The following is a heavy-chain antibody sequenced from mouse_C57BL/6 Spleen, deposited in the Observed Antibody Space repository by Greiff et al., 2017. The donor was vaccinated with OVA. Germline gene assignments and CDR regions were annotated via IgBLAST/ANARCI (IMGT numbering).Heavy chain of an antibody. J-gene: IGHJ4*01. CDR3: TRDHGYNAMDY. CDR1: GFTFSSYA. CDR2: ISSGGDSI. Sequence: EVKLVESGEGLVKPGGSLKLSCAASGFTFSSYAMSWVRQTPEKRLEWVAYISSGGDSIYYADTVKGRFTISRDNARNTLYLQMSSLKSEDTAMYYCTRDHGYNAMDYWGQGTSVTVSS. V-gene: IGHV5-9-1*02.